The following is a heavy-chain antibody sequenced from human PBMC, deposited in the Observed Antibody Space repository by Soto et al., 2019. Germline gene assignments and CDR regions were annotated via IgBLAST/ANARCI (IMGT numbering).Heavy chain of an antibody. V-gene: IGHV3-23*01. J-gene: IGHJ4*02. Sequence: RLSCAASGFTFTIFAMSWVRQSPGKGLEWVSTISGSGGGTYYADAVKGRFTISRDNSMGTLYLQMKSLRVEDTAIYYCAKEVSLGSTVDLGYWGQGTLVTVSS. D-gene: IGHD7-27*01. CDR3: AKEVSLGSTVDLGY. CDR2: ISGSGGGT. CDR1: GFTFTIFA.